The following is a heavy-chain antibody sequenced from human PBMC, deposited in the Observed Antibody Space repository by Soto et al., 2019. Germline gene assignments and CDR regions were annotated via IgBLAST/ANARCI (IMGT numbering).Heavy chain of an antibody. CDR2: INPNSGGT. D-gene: IGHD6-19*01. CDR1: GYTFTGYY. CDR3: ASSSARSGWYRTFDY. Sequence: EASVKVSCKASGYTFTGYYMHWVRQAPGQGLEWMGWINPNSGGTNYAQKFQGRVTMTRDTSISTAYMELSRLRSDDTAVYYCASSSARSGWYRTFDYWGKGTLVTVSS. J-gene: IGHJ4*02. V-gene: IGHV1-2*02.